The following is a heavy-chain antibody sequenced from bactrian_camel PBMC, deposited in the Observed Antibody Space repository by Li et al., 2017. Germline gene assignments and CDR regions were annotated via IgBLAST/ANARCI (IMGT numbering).Heavy chain of an antibody. Sequence: VQLVESGGDSVQAGGSLRLSCVATGTTNSNYCMGWLRQAPGKKREGVAGIYTGGDGTFYYANSVKGRFTISKGDREGIMHLQMNNLEPGDTAMYFCGIVDGCYTSDPVFLLNRGFYGRFGQGTQVTVS. V-gene: IGHV3S54*01. J-gene: IGHJ4*01. CDR2: IYTGGDGT. CDR1: GTTNSNYC. D-gene: IGHD2*01.